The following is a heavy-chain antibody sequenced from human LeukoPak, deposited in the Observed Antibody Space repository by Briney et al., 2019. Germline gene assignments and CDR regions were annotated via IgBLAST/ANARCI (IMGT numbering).Heavy chain of an antibody. CDR2: MNPNSGNT. Sequence: GASVKVSCKASGYTFTSYDINWVRQATGQGLEWMGWMNPNSGNTGYAQKFQGRVTITRNTSISTAYMELSSLRSEDTAVYYCAIGVLSSGWFDYWGQGTLVTVSS. D-gene: IGHD6-19*01. J-gene: IGHJ5*01. CDR3: AIGVLSSGWFDY. CDR1: GYTFTSYD. V-gene: IGHV1-8*03.